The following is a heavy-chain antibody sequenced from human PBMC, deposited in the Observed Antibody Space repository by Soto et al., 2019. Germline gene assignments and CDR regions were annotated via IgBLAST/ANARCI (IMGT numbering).Heavy chain of an antibody. CDR2: MHTSGST. D-gene: IGHD2-2*01. CDR3: VRASMPKAHFDS. J-gene: IGHJ4*02. Sequence: QMQLQESGPGLSKPSETLSLTCTVSGGSIRGYYWSWIRQSAGMGLEWIGRMHTSGSTNYNPSLKSRVTISVDMSKNQSSLKLTSVTAADTALYYCVRASMPKAHFDSWGQGTLVTVSS. V-gene: IGHV4-4*07. CDR1: GGSIRGYY.